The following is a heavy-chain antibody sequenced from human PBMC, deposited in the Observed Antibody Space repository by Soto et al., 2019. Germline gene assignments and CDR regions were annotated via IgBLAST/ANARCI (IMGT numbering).Heavy chain of an antibody. CDR1: GYSFTSYW. D-gene: IGHD4-17*01. J-gene: IGHJ6*02. V-gene: IGHV5-10-1*01. CDR3: ARHPTTVVTRDYYYYGMDV. CDR2: IDPSDSYT. Sequence: SGESLKISCKGSGYSFTSYWISLVGHMPGKGLEWRGRIDPSDSYTNYSPSFQGPVTISADKSISTAYLQWSSLKASDTAMYYCARHPTTVVTRDYYYYGMDVWGQGTTVTVSS.